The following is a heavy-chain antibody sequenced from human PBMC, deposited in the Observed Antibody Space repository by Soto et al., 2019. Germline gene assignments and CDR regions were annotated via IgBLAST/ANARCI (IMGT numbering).Heavy chain of an antibody. D-gene: IGHD3-10*01. CDR3: ARSLHHHLITMVRGESFPFDP. CDR1: GYTFTSYY. Sequence: GASVKVSCKASGYTFTSYYMHWVRQAPGQGLEWMGIINPSGGSTSYAQKFQGRVTMTRDTSTSTAYMELSSLRSGDTAVYYCARSLHHHLITMVRGESFPFDPWGQGTLVTVSS. J-gene: IGHJ5*02. CDR2: INPSGGST. V-gene: IGHV1-46*01.